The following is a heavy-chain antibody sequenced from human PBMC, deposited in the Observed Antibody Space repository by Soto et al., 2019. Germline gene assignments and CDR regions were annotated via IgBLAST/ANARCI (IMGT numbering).Heavy chain of an antibody. J-gene: IGHJ4*02. CDR1: GGSINSYY. V-gene: IGHV4-59*01. CDR2: IYYSGST. Sequence: SETLSLTCTVSGGSINSYYWSWIRQPPGKGLEWIGYIYYSGSTNYNPSLKSRVTISVDTSKNQFSLKLRSVTGADTAVYYCARRYGGNFDYWGQGTLVTSPQ. CDR3: ARRYGGNFDY. D-gene: IGHD1-26*01.